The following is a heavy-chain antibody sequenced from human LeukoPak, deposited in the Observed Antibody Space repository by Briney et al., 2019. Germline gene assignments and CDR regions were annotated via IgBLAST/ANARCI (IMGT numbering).Heavy chain of an antibody. CDR3: ARDRRYSYGYDY. CDR1: GGSISSYY. Sequence: ASETLSLTCTVSGGSISSYYWSWIRQPPGKGLEWIGHIYYSGSTNYNPSLKSRVTISVDTSKNQFSLKLSSVTAADTAVYYCARDRRYSYGYDYWGQGTLVTVSS. D-gene: IGHD5-18*01. V-gene: IGHV4-59*01. CDR2: IYYSGST. J-gene: IGHJ4*02.